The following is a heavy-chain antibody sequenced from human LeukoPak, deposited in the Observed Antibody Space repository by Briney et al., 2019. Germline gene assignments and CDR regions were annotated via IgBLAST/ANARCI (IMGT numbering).Heavy chain of an antibody. J-gene: IGHJ4*02. CDR2: SDYSGST. CDR1: GGSISNYY. V-gene: IGHV4-59*01. Sequence: PSETLSLTCTVSGGSISNYYWNWIRQPPGKGLEWIGFSDYSGSTNYNPSLRSRVTISVDTSKNQFSLKLTSVTAADTAVYYYARGAKSYYGKYYFDFWGQGALVTVSS. D-gene: IGHD1-26*01. CDR3: ARGAKSYYGKYYFDF.